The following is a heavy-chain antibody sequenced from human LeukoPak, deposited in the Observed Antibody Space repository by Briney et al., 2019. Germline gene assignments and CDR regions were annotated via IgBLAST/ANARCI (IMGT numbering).Heavy chain of an antibody. V-gene: IGHV4-38-2*02. Sequence: SETLSLTCTVSGYSISSGYYWGWIRQPPGKGLEWIGSISHSGSTYYNPSLKSRVTISVDTSKNQFSLKLRSVTAADTAVYYCARVTSRLGWFDPWGQGALVTVSS. CDR2: ISHSGST. D-gene: IGHD1-14*01. CDR3: ARVTSRLGWFDP. CDR1: GYSISSGYY. J-gene: IGHJ5*02.